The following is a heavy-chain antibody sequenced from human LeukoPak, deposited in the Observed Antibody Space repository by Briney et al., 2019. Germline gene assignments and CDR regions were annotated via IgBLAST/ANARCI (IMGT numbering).Heavy chain of an antibody. Sequence: GASVKVSCKASGCTFSSYAISWVRQAPGQGLEWMGRIIPILGIANYAQKFQGRVTITADKSTSTAYMELSSLRSEDTAVYYCARPKDDYGDYLLDYWGQGTLVTVSS. V-gene: IGHV1-69*04. CDR2: IIPILGIA. J-gene: IGHJ4*02. CDR1: GCTFSSYA. D-gene: IGHD4-17*01. CDR3: ARPKDDYGDYLLDY.